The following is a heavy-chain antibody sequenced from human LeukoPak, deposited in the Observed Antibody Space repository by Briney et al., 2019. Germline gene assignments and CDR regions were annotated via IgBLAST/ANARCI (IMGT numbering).Heavy chain of an antibody. J-gene: IGHJ4*02. V-gene: IGHV3-74*01. D-gene: IGHD3-3*01. CDR1: GFTFSSHW. CDR2: ISSDGSST. CDR3: ARVYDFWSGIIDY. Sequence: PGGSLRLSCAASGFTFSSHWMHWVRQAPGKGLVWVSRISSDGSSTSYADSVKGRFTISRDNAKNTLYLQMNSLRAEDTAVYYCARVYDFWSGIIDYWGQGTLVTVSS.